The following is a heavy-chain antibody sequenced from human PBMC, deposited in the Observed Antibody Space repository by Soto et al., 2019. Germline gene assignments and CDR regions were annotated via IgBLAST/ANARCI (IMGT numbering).Heavy chain of an antibody. CDR1: GGSISSYY. CDR2: IYYSGST. V-gene: IGHV4-59*08. CDR3: ARRNYDFWRGYYSSYYFDY. J-gene: IGHJ4*02. Sequence: QVQLQESGPGLVKPSETLSLTCTVSGGSISSYYWSWIRQPPGKGLEWIGYIYYSGSTNYNPSLKSRVTISVDTSKNQFSLKLSSVTAADTAVYYCARRNYDFWRGYYSSYYFDYWGQGTLVTVSS. D-gene: IGHD3-3*01.